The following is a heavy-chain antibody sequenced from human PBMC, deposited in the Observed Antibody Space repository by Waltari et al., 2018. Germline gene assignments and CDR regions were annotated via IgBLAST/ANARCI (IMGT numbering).Heavy chain of an antibody. J-gene: IGHJ6*03. CDR3: ARESRIDQYYYYYYYMDV. CDR1: GYSISSGYY. D-gene: IGHD2-15*01. V-gene: IGHV4-38-2*02. CDR2: IYHSGST. Sequence: QVQLQESGPGLVKPSETLSLTCAVSGYSISSGYYWGWIRQPPGKGLEWIGSIYHSGSTYYNPSLKSRVTISVDTSKNQFSLKLSSVTAADTAVYYCARESRIDQYYYYYYYMDVWGKGTTVTVSS.